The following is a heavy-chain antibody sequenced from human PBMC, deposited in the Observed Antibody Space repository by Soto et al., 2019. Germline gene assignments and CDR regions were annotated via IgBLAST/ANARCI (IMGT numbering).Heavy chain of an antibody. J-gene: IGHJ6*02. CDR1: GGTFSSYT. CDR2: IIPILGIA. V-gene: IGHV1-69*02. Sequence: QVQLVQSGAEVKKPGSSVKVSCKASGGTFSSYTKNWVRQAPGQGLEWMGRIIPILGIANYAQKFQGRVTITADKSTSTAYMELSSLRSEDTAVYYCASLMSSGYYYGMDVWGQGTTVTVSS. CDR3: ASLMSSGYYYGMDV. D-gene: IGHD3-10*01.